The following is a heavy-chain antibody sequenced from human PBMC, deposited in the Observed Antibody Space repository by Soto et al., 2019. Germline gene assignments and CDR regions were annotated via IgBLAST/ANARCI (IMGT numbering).Heavy chain of an antibody. CDR1: GFTFSSCA. J-gene: IGHJ3*02. V-gene: IGHV3-23*01. CDR3: AKFDSYYYNSGTDAFDI. Sequence: GGSLRLSCAASGFTFSSCAMSWVRQAPGKGLEWVSGISGSGGSTYYVDSVKGRFTISRENSKNTLFLQMNSLRAEDTAVYYCAKFDSYYYNSGTDAFDIWGQGTLVTVSS. D-gene: IGHD3-10*01. CDR2: ISGSGGST.